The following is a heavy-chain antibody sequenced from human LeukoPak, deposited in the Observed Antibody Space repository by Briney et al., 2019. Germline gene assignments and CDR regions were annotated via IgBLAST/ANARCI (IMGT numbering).Heavy chain of an antibody. CDR2: ISGSGGST. Sequence: GGSLRLSCAVSGITLSNYGMSWVRQAPGKGLEWVAGISGSGGSTNYADSVKGRFTISRDNPKNTLYLQMNSLRDEDTAVYFCAQRGVVIRVILVGFHKEAYYFDSWGQGALVTVSS. CDR1: GITLSNYG. V-gene: IGHV3-23*01. D-gene: IGHD3-10*01. CDR3: AQRGVVIRVILVGFHKEAYYFDS. J-gene: IGHJ4*02.